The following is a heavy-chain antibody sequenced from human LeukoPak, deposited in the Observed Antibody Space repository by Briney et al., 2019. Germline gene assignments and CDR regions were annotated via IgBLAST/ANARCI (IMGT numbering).Heavy chain of an antibody. Sequence: GGSLRLSCAASGISFSDFWMHWIRQAPGKGLEWVANINQDGSHKYYVDSVEGRFTISRDTAKNSVHLEMNSLRVADTAVYYCARDRGYTSYDYWGQGILVSVSS. J-gene: IGHJ4*02. CDR1: GISFSDFW. CDR2: INQDGSHK. D-gene: IGHD5-18*01. V-gene: IGHV3-7*01. CDR3: ARDRGYTSYDY.